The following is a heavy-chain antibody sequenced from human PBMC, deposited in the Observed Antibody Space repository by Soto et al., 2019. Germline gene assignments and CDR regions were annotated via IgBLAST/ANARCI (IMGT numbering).Heavy chain of an antibody. J-gene: IGHJ4*02. CDR2: VYSDDDT. CDR1: GFTVSTNN. D-gene: IGHD6-19*01. Sequence: GSLKLPCAPSGFTVSTNNMTWFRQAPGKGLEWVSIVYSDDDTYYADSVKGRFTISRDNSKNTLYLQMNSLRAEDTAVYYCARVRYNSGWYAIDYWGQGTLVTVSS. V-gene: IGHV3-66*01. CDR3: ARVRYNSGWYAIDY.